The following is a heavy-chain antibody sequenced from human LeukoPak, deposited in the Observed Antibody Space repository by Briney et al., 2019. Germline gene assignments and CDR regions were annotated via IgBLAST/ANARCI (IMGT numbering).Heavy chain of an antibody. D-gene: IGHD3-3*02. CDR1: SGSFSGYF. V-gene: IGHV4-34*01. CDR2: IYYSGST. J-gene: IGHJ4*02. Sequence: SETLSLTCNVYSGSFSGYFWSWIRQPPGKGLEWIGSIYYSGSTYYNPSLKSRVTISVDTSKNQFSLKLSSVTAADTAVYYCARGPLASLADYWGQGTLVTVSS. CDR3: ARGPLASLADY.